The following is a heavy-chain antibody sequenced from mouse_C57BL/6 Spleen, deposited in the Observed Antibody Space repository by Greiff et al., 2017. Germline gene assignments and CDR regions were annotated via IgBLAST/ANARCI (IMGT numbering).Heavy chain of an antibody. J-gene: IGHJ3*01. Sequence: EVQLQQSGPGLVKPSQSLSLTCSVTGYSITSGYYWNWIRQFPGNKLEWMGYISYDGSNNYNPSLKNRISITRDTSKNQFFLKLNSVTTEDTATYYCARGRYSNPWFAYWGQGTLVTVSA. CDR1: GYSITSGYY. D-gene: IGHD2-5*01. CDR2: ISYDGSN. V-gene: IGHV3-6*01. CDR3: ARGRYSNPWFAY.